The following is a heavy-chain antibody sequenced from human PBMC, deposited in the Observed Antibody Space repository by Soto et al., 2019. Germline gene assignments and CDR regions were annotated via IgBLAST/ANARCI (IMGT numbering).Heavy chain of an antibody. V-gene: IGHV3-33*01. J-gene: IGHJ4*02. CDR1: GFTFSSYG. CDR3: ARGLWSFDY. Sequence: QVLLVESGGGVVQPGRSLRLSCAASGFTFSSYGMHWVRQAPGKGLEWVAVIWLDGSNKYYAASVKGRFTISRDNSKNTLYLQMNSLRAEDTAVYYCARGLWSFDYWGQGNLVTVSS. D-gene: IGHD5-18*01. CDR2: IWLDGSNK.